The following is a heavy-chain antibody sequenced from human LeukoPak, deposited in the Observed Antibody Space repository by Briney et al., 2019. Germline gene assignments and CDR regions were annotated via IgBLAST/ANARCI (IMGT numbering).Heavy chain of an antibody. Sequence: SETLSLTCTVSGGSISSYYWSWIRQPPGKGLEWIGYIHYSGSTNYNPSLKSRVTISVDTYKNQFSLKLSSVTAADTAVYYCAGPRSSVPYNAWSDPWGQGTLVTVSS. V-gene: IGHV4-59*08. D-gene: IGHD1-14*01. CDR3: AGPRSSVPYNAWSDP. J-gene: IGHJ5*02. CDR1: GGSISSYY. CDR2: IHYSGST.